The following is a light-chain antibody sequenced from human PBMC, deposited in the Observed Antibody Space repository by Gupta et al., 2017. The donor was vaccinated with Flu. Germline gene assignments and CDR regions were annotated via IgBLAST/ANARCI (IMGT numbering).Light chain of an antibody. CDR2: GAF. CDR1: QSVSSN. J-gene: IGKJ4*01. V-gene: IGKV3D-15*01. CDR3: QQYNNWPPLT. Sequence: ELVMTQSPATLSVSPGDTATLSCRASQSVSSNLAWYQQRPGQAPRLLIYGAFSRATGVPARFRGSGSGTEFTLTISSLQSEDFAVYYCQQYNNWPPLTFGGGTKLEIK.